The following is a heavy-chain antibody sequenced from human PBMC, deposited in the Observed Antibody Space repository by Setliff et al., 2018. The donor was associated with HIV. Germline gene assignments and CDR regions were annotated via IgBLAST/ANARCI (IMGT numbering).Heavy chain of an antibody. Sequence: SETLSLTCTVSGGSISSYYWGWIRQPPGKGLEWIGYVFYNGDTAYNPSLKSRLTISVDTSKSQFSLKLTSVTAADTAVYYCARQMTIPGVAVTPVDYWGQGALVTVSS. CDR1: GGSISSYY. V-gene: IGHV4-59*08. CDR2: VFYNGDT. D-gene: IGHD3-3*01. J-gene: IGHJ4*02. CDR3: ARQMTIPGVAVTPVDY.